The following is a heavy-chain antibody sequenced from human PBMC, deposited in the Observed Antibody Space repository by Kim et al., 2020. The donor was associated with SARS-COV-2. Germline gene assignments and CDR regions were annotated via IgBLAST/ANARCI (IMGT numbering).Heavy chain of an antibody. CDR1: GGPVSSGSHY. CDR2: ISNSGST. D-gene: IGHD1-26*01. V-gene: IGHV4-61*01. J-gene: IGHJ4*02. CDR3: ARVSGSYDRNFDY. Sequence: SETLSLTCSVSGGPVSSGSHYWSWIRQPPGKGLEWIGYISNSGSTNYNPSLRSRVIMSVDTSKNQFSLKLSSVTAADTAVYYCARVSGSYDRNFDYWGQGTLVTVSS.